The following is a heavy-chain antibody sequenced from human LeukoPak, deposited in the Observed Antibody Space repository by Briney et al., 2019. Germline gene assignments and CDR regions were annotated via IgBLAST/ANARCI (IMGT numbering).Heavy chain of an antibody. Sequence: SETLSLTCTVSGDSISSYYWSWIRQPPGKGLEWIGYIYYSGSTNYNPSLKSRVTMSVDTSKNQFSLKLSSMTAADTAVYYCARGGYSYVKGIQYWGQGTLVTVSS. CDR1: GDSISSYY. CDR3: ARGGYSYVKGIQY. J-gene: IGHJ4*02. D-gene: IGHD5-18*01. CDR2: IYYSGST. V-gene: IGHV4-59*01.